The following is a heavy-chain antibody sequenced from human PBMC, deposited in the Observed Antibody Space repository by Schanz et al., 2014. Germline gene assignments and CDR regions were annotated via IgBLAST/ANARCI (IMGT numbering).Heavy chain of an antibody. D-gene: IGHD3-16*01. CDR2: IRPDNGHT. CDR1: GYTFTSYS. J-gene: IGHJ2*01. V-gene: IGHV1-18*04. CDR3: VRVPSRDVSFAH. Sequence: QVQLVQSGAEVKKPGASVKVSCKASGYTFTSYSMHWVRQAPGQGLEWMGWIRPDNGHTTYSQKVRDRIIFTTDTSATTAYMELRSLRSDDTALYSCVRVPSRDVSFAHWGRGTLVTVSS.